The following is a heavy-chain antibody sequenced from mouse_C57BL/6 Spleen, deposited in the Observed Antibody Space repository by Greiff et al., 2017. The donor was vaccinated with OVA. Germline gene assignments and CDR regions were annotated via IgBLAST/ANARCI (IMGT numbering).Heavy chain of an antibody. Sequence: QVQLKESGAELVKPGASVKLSCKASGYTFTEYTIHWVKQRSGQGLEWIGWFYPGSGSIKYNEKFKDKATLTADKSSSKVYMELSRLTSEDSAVYFCARHSLLYYDYDAFAYWGQGTLVTVSA. V-gene: IGHV1-62-2*01. CDR1: GYTFTEYT. CDR3: ARHSLLYYDYDAFAY. D-gene: IGHD2-4*01. CDR2: FYPGSGSI. J-gene: IGHJ3*01.